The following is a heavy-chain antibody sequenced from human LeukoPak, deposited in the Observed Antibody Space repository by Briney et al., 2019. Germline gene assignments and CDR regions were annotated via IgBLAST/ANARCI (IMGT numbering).Heavy chain of an antibody. J-gene: IGHJ4*02. Sequence: SETLSLTCTVSGASTSSYYWSWIRQPPGKRLEWIGYVNYSGSTKYNPTLRSRVTISVDTSKNQFSLKLNSVTAADTAVYYCARGLDNGDPLDYWGQGTLVTVAS. D-gene: IGHD4-17*01. CDR1: GASTSSYY. CDR3: ARGLDNGDPLDY. CDR2: VNYSGST. V-gene: IGHV4-59*01.